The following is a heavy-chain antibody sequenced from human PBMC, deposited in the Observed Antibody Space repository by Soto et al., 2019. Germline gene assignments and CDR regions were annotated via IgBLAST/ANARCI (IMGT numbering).Heavy chain of an antibody. CDR3: AREGGYDSPHGC. D-gene: IGHD5-12*01. CDR1: GGFISNGDYH. V-gene: IGHV4-30-4*01. Sequence: QVQLQESGPGLVKPSQTLSLICTVSGGFISNGDYHWSWIRQPPGTGLEWIGYTYPSGSTYYNASLRSRVTISIDATKNQFSLKMNSVTAADTAVYYCAREGGYDSPHGCWGQGTRVTVSS. J-gene: IGHJ4*02. CDR2: TYPSGST.